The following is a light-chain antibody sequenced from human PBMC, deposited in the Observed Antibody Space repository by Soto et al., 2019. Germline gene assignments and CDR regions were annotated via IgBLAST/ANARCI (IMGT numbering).Light chain of an antibody. Sequence: QSVLTQPPSASGTPGQRVTISCSGSSSNIGSNTVNWYQQLPGTAPKLLIYSNNQRPSGVPDRFSGSKSGTSASLAISGLQAEDEADYYCTSYTTTNTLAFGGGTKLTVL. CDR1: SSNIGSNT. J-gene: IGLJ2*01. CDR2: SNN. CDR3: TSYTTTNTLA. V-gene: IGLV1-44*01.